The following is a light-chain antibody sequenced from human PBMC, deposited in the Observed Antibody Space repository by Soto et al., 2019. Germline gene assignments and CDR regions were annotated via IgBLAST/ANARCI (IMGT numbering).Light chain of an antibody. CDR1: QSVSSY. Sequence: EIVLTQSPATLSLSPGERATLSCRASQSVSSYLAWYQQKPGQAPRLLIYAASNRATDIPARFSGSGSGTDFTLTISRLEPEDFAVYYCQQRSNWPRTFGQGTKLEIK. V-gene: IGKV3-11*01. CDR3: QQRSNWPRT. J-gene: IGKJ2*01. CDR2: AAS.